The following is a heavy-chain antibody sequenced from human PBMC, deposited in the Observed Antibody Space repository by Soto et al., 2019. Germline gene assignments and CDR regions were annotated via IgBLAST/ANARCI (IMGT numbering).Heavy chain of an antibody. J-gene: IGHJ3*02. Sequence: PGGSLRLSCAASGFTFSSYIMNWVRQVQGKGLEWGSYISSSSSTIYYADSVKGRFTISRDNAKNSLYLQMNSLRDEDTAVYYCPRKRYCGGGRCSGAFDIWGQRTMVTV. CDR3: PRKRYCGGGRCSGAFDI. CDR2: ISSSSSTI. CDR1: GFTFSSYI. D-gene: IGHD2-15*01. V-gene: IGHV3-48*02.